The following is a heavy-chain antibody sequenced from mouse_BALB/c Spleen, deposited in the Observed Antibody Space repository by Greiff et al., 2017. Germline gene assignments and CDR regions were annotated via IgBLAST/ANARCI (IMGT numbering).Heavy chain of an antibody. J-gene: IGHJ2*01. CDR1: GYSFTGYY. V-gene: IGHV1S34*01. CDR3: ARGRKRTGYYFDY. CDR2: ISCYNGAT. Sequence: LVKTGASVKISCKASGYSFTGYYMHWVKQSHGKGLEWIGYISCYNGATSYNQKFKGKATFTVDTSSSTAYMQFNSLTSEDSAVYYCARGRKRTGYYFDYWGQGTTLTVSS.